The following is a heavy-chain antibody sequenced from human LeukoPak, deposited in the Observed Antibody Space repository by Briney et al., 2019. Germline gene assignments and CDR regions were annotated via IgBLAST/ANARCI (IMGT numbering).Heavy chain of an antibody. J-gene: IGHJ6*02. CDR3: ARDMGEPVYGMDV. Sequence: GGSLRLSCATSGFTFSGYRVNWVRQAPGKGLEWVSSISGSSSYIYYTDSVKGRFTLSRDNAKNSLVLQMNSLRADDTGVYYCARDMGEPVYGMDVWGPGTTVTVSS. V-gene: IGHV3-21*01. CDR2: ISGSSSYI. D-gene: IGHD1-26*01. CDR1: GFTFSGYR.